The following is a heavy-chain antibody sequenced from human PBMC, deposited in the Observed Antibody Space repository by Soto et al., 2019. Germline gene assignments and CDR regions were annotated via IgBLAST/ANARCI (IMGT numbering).Heavy chain of an antibody. V-gene: IGHV3-23*01. Sequence: EVQLLESGGGLVQPGGSLRLSCAASGFTFSSYAMSWVRQAPGKRLEWVSAISGSGGSTYYADSVKGRFTISRDNSKNTLYLQMNSLRAEDTAVYSCAKGREQQLAEYFQHWGQGTLVTVSS. CDR2: ISGSGGST. CDR1: GFTFSSYA. D-gene: IGHD6-13*01. CDR3: AKGREQQLAEYFQH. J-gene: IGHJ1*01.